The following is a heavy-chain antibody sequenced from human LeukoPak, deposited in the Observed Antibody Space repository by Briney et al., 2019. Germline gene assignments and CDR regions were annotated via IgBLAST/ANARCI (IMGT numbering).Heavy chain of an antibody. V-gene: IGHV3-66*02. J-gene: IGHJ3*02. CDR2: INSGGST. CDR3: ARHLRGYGGNERGAFDI. Sequence: GGSLRLSCAAPGFTVSSNYMSWVRRAPGKGLEWVSSINSGGSTFYADSVKGRFTISRDNSNNTLYLQMNSLRAEETAVYYCARHLRGYGGNERGAFDIWGQGTMVTVSS. D-gene: IGHD4-23*01. CDR1: GFTVSSNY.